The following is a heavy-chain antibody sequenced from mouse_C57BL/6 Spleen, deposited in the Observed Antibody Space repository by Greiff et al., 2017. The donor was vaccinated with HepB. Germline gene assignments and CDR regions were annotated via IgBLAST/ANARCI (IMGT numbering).Heavy chain of an antibody. V-gene: IGHV1-12*01. D-gene: IGHD2-4*01. Sequence: LQQSGAELVRPGASVKMSCKASGYTFTSYNMHWVKLTPRQGLEWIGAIYPGNGDTSYNQKFKGKATLTVDKSSSTAYMQLSSLTSEDSAVYFCARWGYDYDGVFDYWGQGTALTVSS. J-gene: IGHJ2*01. CDR2: IYPGNGDT. CDR3: ARWGYDYDGVFDY. CDR1: GYTFTSYN.